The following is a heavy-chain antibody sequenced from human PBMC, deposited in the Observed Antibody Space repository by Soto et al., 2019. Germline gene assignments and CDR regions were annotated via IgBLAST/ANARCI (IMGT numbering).Heavy chain of an antibody. Sequence: GDSVKGCFKASGGPFSSYAISLVRQAPGQGLEWIGGIIPIFGTANYAQKFQGRVTITADESTSTAYMELSSLRSEDTAVYYCAREEGANGGVDVWGQGTTVTVSS. J-gene: IGHJ6*01. D-gene: IGHD5-12*01. V-gene: IGHV1-69*13. CDR3: AREEGANGGVDV. CDR2: IIPIFGTA. CDR1: GGPFSSYA.